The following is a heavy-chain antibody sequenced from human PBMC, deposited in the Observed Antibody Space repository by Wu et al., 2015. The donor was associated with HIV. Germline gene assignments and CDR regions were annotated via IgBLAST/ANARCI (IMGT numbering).Heavy chain of an antibody. Sequence: QVQLVQSGAEVKKPGASVKVSCKASGYTFTSYGISWVRQAPGQGLEWMGWISAYNGNTNYAQKLQGRVTMTTDTSTSTAYMELRSLRSDDTAVYYCARVEACDFWSGYYSCYYYMDVWGKGTTVTVSS. CDR1: GYTFTSYG. CDR3: ARVEACDFWSGYYSCYYYMDV. CDR2: ISAYNGNT. J-gene: IGHJ6*03. V-gene: IGHV1-18*01. D-gene: IGHD3-3*01.